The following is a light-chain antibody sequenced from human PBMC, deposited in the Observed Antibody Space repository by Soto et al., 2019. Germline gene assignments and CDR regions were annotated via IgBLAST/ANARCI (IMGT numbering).Light chain of an antibody. CDR3: QQSYSTPPT. V-gene: IGKV1-39*01. J-gene: IGKJ1*01. CDR2: AAS. CDR1: QSISSY. Sequence: DIQMTHSPSSLSASVGDRVTMTSRASQSISSYLNWYQQKPGKAPKLLIYAASSLQSGVPSRFSGSGSGTDFTLTISSLQPEDFATYYCQQSYSTPPTFGQGTKVDIK.